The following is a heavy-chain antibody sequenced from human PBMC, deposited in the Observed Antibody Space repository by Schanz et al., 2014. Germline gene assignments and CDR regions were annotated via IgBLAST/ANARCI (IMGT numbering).Heavy chain of an antibody. D-gene: IGHD2-2*01. CDR3: AKVAPAATCLDS. J-gene: IGHJ4*02. CDR2: INSTSNFI. Sequence: EVQLVESGGGLVKPGGSLRLSCTASRIIFGTYSMNWIRQTPKGLEWVSSINSTSNFIYYADSVKGRFTISRDNAKNSLFLQMNRLSAEDTAVYYCAKVAPAATCLDSWGLGTLVTVSS. V-gene: IGHV3-21*04. CDR1: RIIFGTYS.